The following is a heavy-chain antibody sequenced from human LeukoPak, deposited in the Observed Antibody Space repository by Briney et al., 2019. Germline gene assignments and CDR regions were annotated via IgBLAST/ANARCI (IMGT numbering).Heavy chain of an antibody. Sequence: APVKVSCKASGGTFSSYAISWVRQAPGQGLEWMGGIIPIFGTANYAQKFQGRVTITTDESTSTAYMELSSLRSEDTAVYYCARDIAAAGPDAFDIWGQGTMVTVSS. D-gene: IGHD6-13*01. J-gene: IGHJ3*02. CDR2: IIPIFGTA. CDR1: GGTFSSYA. CDR3: ARDIAAAGPDAFDI. V-gene: IGHV1-69*05.